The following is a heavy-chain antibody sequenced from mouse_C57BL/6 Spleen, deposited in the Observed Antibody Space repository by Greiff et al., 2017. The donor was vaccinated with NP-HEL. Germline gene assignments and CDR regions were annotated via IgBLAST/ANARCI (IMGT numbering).Heavy chain of an antibody. J-gene: IGHJ2*01. Sequence: VQLQQPGAELVRPGSSVKLSCKASGYTFTSYWMHWVKQRPIQGLEWIGNIDPSDSETHYNQKFKDKATLTVDKSSSTAYMQLSSLTTEDSAVYYCARGDSAYDFDYWGQGTTLTVSS. V-gene: IGHV1-52*01. D-gene: IGHD3-3*01. CDR3: ARGDSAYDFDY. CDR1: GYTFTSYW. CDR2: IDPSDSET.